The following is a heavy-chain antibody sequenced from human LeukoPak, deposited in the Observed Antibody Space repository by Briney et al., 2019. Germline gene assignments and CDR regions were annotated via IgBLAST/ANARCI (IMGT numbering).Heavy chain of an antibody. CDR3: ARDGITGTTHYYYGMDV. V-gene: IGHV3-21*01. D-gene: IGHD1-7*01. Sequence: AGTLRLSCAASGFTFSSYSMNWVRQAPGKGLEWVSSISSISTYIYYADSLKGRFTISRDNAKNSLYLQMHSLRAEDTAVYYCARDGITGTTHYYYGMDVWGQGTTVTVSS. J-gene: IGHJ6*02. CDR2: ISSISTYI. CDR1: GFTFSSYS.